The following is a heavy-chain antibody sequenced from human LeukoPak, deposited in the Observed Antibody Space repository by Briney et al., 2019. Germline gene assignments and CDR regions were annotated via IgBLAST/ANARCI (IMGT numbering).Heavy chain of an antibody. CDR1: GYTFTSYD. Sequence: ASVKVSCKASGYTFTSYDINWVRQATGQGLEWMGWMNPNSGNTGYAQKFQGRVTMTRNTSISTAYMELSSLRSEDTAVYCCARVTSSWYGMIYYYYYMDVWGKGTTVTISS. J-gene: IGHJ6*03. V-gene: IGHV1-8*01. D-gene: IGHD6-13*01. CDR2: MNPNSGNT. CDR3: ARVTSSWYGMIYYYYYMDV.